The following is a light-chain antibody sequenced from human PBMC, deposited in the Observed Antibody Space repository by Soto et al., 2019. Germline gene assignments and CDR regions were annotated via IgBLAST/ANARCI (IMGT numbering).Light chain of an antibody. Sequence: DIQMTQSPSSLSASVGDTVTITCRASQSISDYLSWYQQTPGNAPKLLIYGASNLQSGVPSRFSGSRSGTEFTLTISGLQPEDSASYFCQQSYRTLITFGQGTRRE. CDR1: QSISDY. V-gene: IGKV1-39*01. CDR2: GAS. J-gene: IGKJ5*01. CDR3: QQSYRTLIT.